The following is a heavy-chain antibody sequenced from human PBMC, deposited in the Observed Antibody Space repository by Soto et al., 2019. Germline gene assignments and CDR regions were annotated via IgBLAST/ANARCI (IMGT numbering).Heavy chain of an antibody. Sequence: QVQLQQWGAGLLKPSETLSLTCAVYGGSLSGYQWTWIRQTPGKGLEWIGEINDSGNINYNPSLKSRVTILLDTPRKQISLKLNSVTAADSAVYYCARGLILWFGELSRRGGYYYYMDVWGKGTAVTVSS. CDR3: ARGLILWFGELSRRGGYYYYMDV. CDR1: GGSLSGYQ. V-gene: IGHV4-34*01. CDR2: INDSGNI. J-gene: IGHJ6*03. D-gene: IGHD3-10*01.